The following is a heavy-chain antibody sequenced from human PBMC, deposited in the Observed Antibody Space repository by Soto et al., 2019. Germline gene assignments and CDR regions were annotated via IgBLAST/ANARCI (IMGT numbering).Heavy chain of an antibody. D-gene: IGHD2-21*02. CDR1: GFTFKTYD. CDR3: ARGRSNDFSSSPPPRFDP. V-gene: IGHV3-13*01. CDR2: IGTLRDT. J-gene: IGHJ5*02. Sequence: GGSLRLSCVASGFTFKTYDMYWVRQVPGQGLEWVSGIGTLRDTYYSAAVAGRFIVSRENGRNSLYLQMNSLRVGDSGIYFCARGRSNDFSSSPPPRFDPWGRGTLGTVS.